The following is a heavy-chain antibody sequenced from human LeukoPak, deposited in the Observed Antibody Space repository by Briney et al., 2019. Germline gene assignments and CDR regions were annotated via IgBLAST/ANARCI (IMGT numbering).Heavy chain of an antibody. CDR3: ARGGQVVSY. Sequence: PVGSLRLSCAASGFTFSSYNMNWVRQAPGKGLEWISSIRSGSNYIYYADSVKGRFTISRDNAKNSLYLQMNSLRAEDTAVYYCARGGQVVSYWGQGTLVTVSS. CDR2: IRSGSNYI. CDR1: GFTFSSYN. D-gene: IGHD3-22*01. V-gene: IGHV3-21*01. J-gene: IGHJ4*02.